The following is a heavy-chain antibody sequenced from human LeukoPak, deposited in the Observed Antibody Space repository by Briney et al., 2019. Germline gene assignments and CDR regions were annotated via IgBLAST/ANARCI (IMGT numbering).Heavy chain of an antibody. CDR1: GFTFGIYW. D-gene: IGHD6-6*01. Sequence: GGSLRLSCAASGFTFGIYWMSWVRQAPGKGLEWVANIKQDGSEKYYVDSVKGRFTISRDNAKNSLFLQVNSLRAEDTAVYYCARDGTVHSSYFDYWGQGTLVTVSS. CDR2: IKQDGSEK. J-gene: IGHJ4*02. V-gene: IGHV3-7*05. CDR3: ARDGTVHSSYFDY.